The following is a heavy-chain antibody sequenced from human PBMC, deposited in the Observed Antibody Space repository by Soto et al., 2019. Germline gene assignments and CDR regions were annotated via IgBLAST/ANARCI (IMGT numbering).Heavy chain of an antibody. D-gene: IGHD3-16*01. CDR3: ARGSPWVAFDI. Sequence: GGSLRLSCAASGFTCSRYAMHWVRQAPGKGLEYVSAISSNGGSTYYANSVKGRFTISRDNSKNTLYLQMGSLRAEDMAVYYCARGSPWVAFDIWGQGTMVTVSS. CDR2: ISSNGGST. CDR1: GFTCSRYA. J-gene: IGHJ3*02. V-gene: IGHV3-64*01.